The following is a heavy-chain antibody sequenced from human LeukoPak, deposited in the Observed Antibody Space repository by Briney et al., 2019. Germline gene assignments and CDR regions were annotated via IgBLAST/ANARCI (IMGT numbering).Heavy chain of an antibody. CDR2: INHSGST. V-gene: IGHV4-34*01. Sequence: PSETLSLTCAVYGGSFSGYYWSWIRQPPGKGLEWIGEINHSGSTNYNPSLKSRVTISVDTSKNQFSLKLSSVTAADTAVYYCARDPQRTDFDYWGQGTLVTVSS. CDR1: GGSFSGYY. CDR3: ARDPQRTDFDY. J-gene: IGHJ4*02.